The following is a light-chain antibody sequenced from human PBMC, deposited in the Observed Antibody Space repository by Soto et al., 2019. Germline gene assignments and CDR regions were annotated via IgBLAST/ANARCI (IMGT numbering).Light chain of an antibody. V-gene: IGLV2-18*01. Sequence: QSVLTQPPSVSGSPGQSVTISCTGTSSDVGSYNRVSWYQQPPGTAPKLMIYEVSNRPSGVPDRLSGSKSGNTASLTISGLQAEDEDDYYCSLYTSSSTYVFGTGTKLTVL. CDR2: EVS. CDR3: SLYTSSSTYV. CDR1: SSDVGSYNR. J-gene: IGLJ1*01.